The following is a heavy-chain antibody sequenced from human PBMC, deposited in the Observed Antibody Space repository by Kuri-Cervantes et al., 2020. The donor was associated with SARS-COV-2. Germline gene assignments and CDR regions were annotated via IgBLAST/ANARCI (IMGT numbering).Heavy chain of an antibody. V-gene: IGHV4-39*01. Sequence: LETLSLTCTVSGGSISSSSYYWGWIRQPPGKGLEWIGSIYYSGSTYYNPSLKSLVTISVDTSKNQFSLKLSSVTAADTAVYYCARHSAFGELLYWFDPWGQGTLVTVSS. D-gene: IGHD3-10*01. J-gene: IGHJ5*02. CDR3: ARHSAFGELLYWFDP. CDR1: GGSISSSSYY. CDR2: IYYSGST.